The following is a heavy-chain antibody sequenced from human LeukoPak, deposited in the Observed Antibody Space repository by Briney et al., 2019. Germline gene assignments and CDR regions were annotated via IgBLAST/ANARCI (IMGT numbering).Heavy chain of an antibody. V-gene: IGHV4-34*01. CDR3: ARIRGYSYGSKYFDY. CDR1: GGAFSGYY. D-gene: IGHD5-18*01. Sequence: PSETLSLTCAVYGGAFSGYYWSWIRQPPGKGLEWIGKINHSGSTNYNPSLKSRVTISVDTSKNQFSLKLSSVTAADTAVYYCARIRGYSYGSKYFDYWGQGTLVTVSS. CDR2: INHSGST. J-gene: IGHJ4*02.